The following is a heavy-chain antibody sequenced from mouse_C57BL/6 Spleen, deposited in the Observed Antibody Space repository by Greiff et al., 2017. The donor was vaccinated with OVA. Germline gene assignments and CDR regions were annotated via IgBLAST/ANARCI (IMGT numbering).Heavy chain of an antibody. D-gene: IGHD1-1*01. Sequence: QVQLQQPGAELVMPGASVKLSCKASGYTFTSYWMHWVKQRPGQGLEWIGEIDPSDSYTNYNQKFKGKSTLTVDKSSSTAYMQLSSLTSEDSAVYYCATGNYYGSSHWYFDVWGTGTTVTVSS. CDR1: GYTFTSYW. V-gene: IGHV1-69*01. CDR3: ATGNYYGSSHWYFDV. CDR2: IDPSDSYT. J-gene: IGHJ1*03.